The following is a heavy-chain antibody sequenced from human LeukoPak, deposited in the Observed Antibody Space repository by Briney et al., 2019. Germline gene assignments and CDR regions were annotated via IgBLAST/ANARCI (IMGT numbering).Heavy chain of an antibody. CDR3: ARAPSGYYPYFDY. CDR2: ISYDGSNE. Sequence: GGSLRLSCAASGFTFRSYGMHWVRQAPGKGLEWVAVISYDGSNEYYVDSVKGRFTISRDNSKNTLYLQTDSLRAEDTAVNYCARAPSGYYPYFDYWGQGTLVTVSS. J-gene: IGHJ4*02. D-gene: IGHD3-22*01. V-gene: IGHV3-30*03. CDR1: GFTFRSYG.